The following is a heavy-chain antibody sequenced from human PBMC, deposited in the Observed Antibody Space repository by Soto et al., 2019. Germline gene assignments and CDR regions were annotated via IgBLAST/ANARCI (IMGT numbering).Heavy chain of an antibody. D-gene: IGHD1-20*01. CDR1: SVSNAW. CDR2: IKSKTDGGTT. V-gene: IGHV3-15*07. J-gene: IGHJ4*02. Sequence: SVSNAWMNWVCQAPGKGLEWVGRIKSKTDGGTTDYAAPVKGRFTISRDDSKNTLYLQMNSLKTEDTAVYYCTTGSDNWNDVNLDYWGQGTLVTVSS. CDR3: TTGSDNWNDVNLDY.